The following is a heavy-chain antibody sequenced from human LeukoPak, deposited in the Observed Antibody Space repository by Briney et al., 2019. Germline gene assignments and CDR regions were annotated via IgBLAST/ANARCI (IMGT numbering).Heavy chain of an antibody. CDR1: GYTFTSYG. D-gene: IGHD4-17*01. J-gene: IGHJ6*02. V-gene: IGHV1-18*01. CDR3: AGPPGTTVTTKYYYYGMDV. CDR2: ISAYNGNT. Sequence: GASVKVSCKASGYTFTSYGISWVRQAPGQGLEWMGWISAYNGNTNYAQKLQGRVTMTTDTSTSTAYRELRSLRSDDTAVYYCAGPPGTTVTTKYYYYGMDVWGQGTTVTVSS.